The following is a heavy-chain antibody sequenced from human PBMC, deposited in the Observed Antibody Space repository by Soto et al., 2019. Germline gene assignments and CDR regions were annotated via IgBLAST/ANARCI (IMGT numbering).Heavy chain of an antibody. V-gene: IGHV3-11*04. J-gene: IGHJ4*02. CDR2: ITSSGSTI. CDR1: GFSFSDYY. CDR3: ARDSYDFWSGYFDY. D-gene: IGHD3-3*01. Sequence: GALRLSCAASGFSFSDYYMSWIRQAPGKGLEWVSYITSSGSTIYYADSVKGRFTISRDNAKNSLYLQMNSLRAEDTAVYYCARDSYDFWSGYFDYWGQGTLVSVSS.